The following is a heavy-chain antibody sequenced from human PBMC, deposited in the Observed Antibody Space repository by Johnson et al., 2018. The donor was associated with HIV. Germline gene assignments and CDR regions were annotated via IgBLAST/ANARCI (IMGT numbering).Heavy chain of an antibody. CDR1: GFTFSSHA. CDR2: INSYGSST. D-gene: IGHD3-16*02. V-gene: IGHV3-74*01. CDR3: TTDGGDDYVWGSYRYTHDAFDI. Sequence: EVQLVESGGGVVQPGRSLRLSCAASGFTFSSHAMHWVRQAPGKGLVWVSRINSYGSSTTYADSVKGRFTISRDNAKNSLYLQMNSLRAEDTAVYYCTTDGGDDYVWGSYRYTHDAFDIWGQGTMVTVSS. J-gene: IGHJ3*02.